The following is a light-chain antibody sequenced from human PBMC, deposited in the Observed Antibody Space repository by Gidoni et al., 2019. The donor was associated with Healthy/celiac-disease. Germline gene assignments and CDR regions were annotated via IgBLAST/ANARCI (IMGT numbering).Light chain of an antibody. CDR1: NIGSKS. V-gene: IGLV3-21*02. Sequence: SYVLTPPPSVSVAPGQTARLTCGGNNIGSKSVHWYQQKPGQAPVLVVYDDSDRPSGIPGRFSGSNSGNTATLTISRVEAGDEADYYCQVWDSSSDLVVFGGGTKLTVL. CDR2: DDS. J-gene: IGLJ2*01. CDR3: QVWDSSSDLVV.